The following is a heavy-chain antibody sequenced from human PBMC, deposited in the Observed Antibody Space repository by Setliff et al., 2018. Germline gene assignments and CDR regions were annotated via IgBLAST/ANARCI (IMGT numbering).Heavy chain of an antibody. CDR1: GYSFTKYW. CDR3: ARDSNYEGAYDY. J-gene: IGHJ4*02. Sequence: AGESLKISCKAAGYSFTKYWIGWVRQMPGKGLEWMGIIDPADSDTRYRPSFQGQVTISADKSISTAYLQWSSLKASDTAMYYCARDSNYEGAYDYWGQGTLVTVSS. V-gene: IGHV5-51*01. CDR2: IDPADSDT. D-gene: IGHD4-4*01.